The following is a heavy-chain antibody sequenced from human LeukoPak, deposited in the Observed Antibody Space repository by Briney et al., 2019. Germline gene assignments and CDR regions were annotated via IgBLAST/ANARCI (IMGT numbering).Heavy chain of an antibody. CDR3: ARVAGGNSDYFDY. CDR2: IFHSGSN. V-gene: IGHV4-38-2*01. CDR1: GFTVSTYY. J-gene: IGHJ4*02. D-gene: IGHD4-23*01. Sequence: GSLRLSCAASGFTVSTYYMTWVRQAPGKGLEWIGSIFHSGSNHYNPSLKSRVTISLDASKNQFSLKLSSVTAADTAVYYCARVAGGNSDYFDYCGQGTLVTVSS.